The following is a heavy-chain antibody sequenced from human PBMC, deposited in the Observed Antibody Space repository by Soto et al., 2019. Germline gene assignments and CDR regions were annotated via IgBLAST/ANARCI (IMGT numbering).Heavy chain of an antibody. D-gene: IGHD6-19*01. CDR1: GGSISSSSYY. V-gene: IGHV4-39*01. J-gene: IGHJ4*02. CDR2: IYYSGST. CDR3: ARSPAVDSSGWYSNFDY. Sequence: SETLSLTCTVSGGSISSSSYYWGWIRQPPGKGLEWIGSIYYSGSTYYNPSLKSRVTISVDTSKNQFSLKLSSVTAADTAVYYCARSPAVDSSGWYSNFDYWGQRTLVTVSS.